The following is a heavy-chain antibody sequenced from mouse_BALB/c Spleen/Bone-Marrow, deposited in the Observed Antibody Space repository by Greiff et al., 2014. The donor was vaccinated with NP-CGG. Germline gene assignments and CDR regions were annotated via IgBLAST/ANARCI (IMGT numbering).Heavy chain of an antibody. CDR1: GYAFSVYW. CDR2: IYPGDGDT. J-gene: IGHJ2*01. CDR3: ARGGISVDY. Sequence: LQESGAELVRPGSSVKISCKASGYAFSVYWMNWVKQRPGQGLEWIGQIYPGDGDTNYNGKFKGRATLTADKSSNTAYMQLSSLTSEDSAVHFCARGGISVDYWGQGTTLTVSS. V-gene: IGHV1-80*01.